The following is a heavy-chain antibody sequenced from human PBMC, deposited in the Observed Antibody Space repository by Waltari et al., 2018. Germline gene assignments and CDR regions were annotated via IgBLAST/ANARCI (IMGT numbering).Heavy chain of an antibody. V-gene: IGHV1-2*02. CDR1: GSPFSAYY. D-gene: IGHD4-4*01. Sequence: LVQSGAEVKKPGASVRVSFTPSGSPFSAYYIPGVRQAPGQGLEWMGWINPRIGETKKTQTFHGRVTLTRDTSINTAYMELSSLKFDDTAVYYWAREGAQLTTVFDFWGQGTLVIVSS. CDR3: AREGAQLTTVFDF. CDR2: INPRIGET. J-gene: IGHJ4*02.